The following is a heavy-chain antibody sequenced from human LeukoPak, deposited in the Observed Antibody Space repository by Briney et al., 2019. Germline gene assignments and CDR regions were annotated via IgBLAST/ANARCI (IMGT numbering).Heavy chain of an antibody. V-gene: IGHV1-2*06. Sequence: ASVKVSCKASGYTFIGYQMHWVRQAPGQGLEWMGRITPNSGGTNYAQKFQGRVTMTSDTSISTAYMELSRLRSDDSAVYYCARNSKYDILTRCLSQYYFDYWGQGTLVTVSS. CDR3: ARNSKYDILTRCLSQYYFDY. D-gene: IGHD3-9*01. CDR2: ITPNSGGT. CDR1: GYTFIGYQ. J-gene: IGHJ4*02.